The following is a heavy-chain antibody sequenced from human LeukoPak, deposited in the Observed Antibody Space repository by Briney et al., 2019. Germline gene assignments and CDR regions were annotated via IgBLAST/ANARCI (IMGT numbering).Heavy chain of an antibody. CDR2: FYTSEST. J-gene: IGHJ4*02. D-gene: IGHD6-19*01. CDR1: GGSISGYY. CDR3: ARRDPSGWYFDF. Sequence: PSETLSLTCTVSGGSISGYYWNWIRQSAEKGLEWIGRFYTSESTNYHPSLKSRVTMSVDTSKSQFSLKLSSVTAADTAVYYCARRDPSGWYFDFWGQGALVTVSS. V-gene: IGHV4-4*07.